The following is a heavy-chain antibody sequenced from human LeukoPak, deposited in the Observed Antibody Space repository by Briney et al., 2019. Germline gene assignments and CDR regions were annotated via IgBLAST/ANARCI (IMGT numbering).Heavy chain of an antibody. CDR3: ARDLWEVRGVIITPWFDP. CDR1: GITFSNYA. V-gene: IGHV3-21*04. Sequence: GGSLRLSCAASGITFSNYAMHWVRQAPGKGLEWVSSINNSSTSSSYIYYADSVKGRFTISRDAAKNSLYLQMNSLRSDDTAVYYCARDLWEVRGVIITPWFDPWGQGTLVTVSS. J-gene: IGHJ5*02. D-gene: IGHD3-10*01. CDR2: INNSSTSSSYI.